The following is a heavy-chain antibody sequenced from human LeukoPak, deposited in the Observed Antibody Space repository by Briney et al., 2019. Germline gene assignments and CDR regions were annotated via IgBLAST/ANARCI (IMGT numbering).Heavy chain of an antibody. V-gene: IGHV4-34*01. D-gene: IGHD3-16*02. CDR2: INHSGST. CDR3: ASAVIPRLA. Sequence: SETLSLTCAVYGGSFSGYYWSWIRQPPGKGLEWIGEINHSGSTNYNPSLKSRVTTSVDTSKNQFSLKLSSVTAADTAVYYCASAVIPRLAWGQGTMVTVSS. J-gene: IGHJ3*01. CDR1: GGSFSGYY.